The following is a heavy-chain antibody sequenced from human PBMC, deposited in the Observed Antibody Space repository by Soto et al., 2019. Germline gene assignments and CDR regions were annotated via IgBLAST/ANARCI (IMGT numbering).Heavy chain of an antibody. CDR1: GGSITTNGHY. J-gene: IGHJ4*02. CDR3: ARGGYYDILTGSLHPFDY. Sequence: SETLSLTCSVSGGSITTNGHYWTWIRQHPGQGLEWIAYIYYTGNSYLNPSLKSRLSISVDTSKNQFSLELRSVTAADTAVYYCARGGYYDILTGSLHPFDYWGQGTLVTVSS. D-gene: IGHD3-9*01. CDR2: IYYTGNS. V-gene: IGHV4-31*03.